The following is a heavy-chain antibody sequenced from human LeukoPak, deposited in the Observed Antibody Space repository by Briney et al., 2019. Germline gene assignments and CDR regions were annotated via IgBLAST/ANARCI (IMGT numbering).Heavy chain of an antibody. V-gene: IGHV4-59*01. CDR3: ASLDYGGNSVRFDY. D-gene: IGHD4-23*01. CDR2: IYYSVST. J-gene: IGHJ4*02. CDR1: GGSISSYD. Sequence: SETLSLTCTVSGGSISSYDWSWIRQPPGQGLEWIGYIYYSVSTNYNPSLKSRVTISVDTSKNQFSLKLSSVTAADTAVYYCASLDYGGNSVRFDYWGQGTLVTVSS.